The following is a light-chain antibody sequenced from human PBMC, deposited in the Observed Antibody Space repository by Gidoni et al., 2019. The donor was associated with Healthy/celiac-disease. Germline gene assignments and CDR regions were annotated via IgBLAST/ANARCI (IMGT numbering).Light chain of an antibody. Sequence: IILTQSPGTLSVSPGERATLFCRATQPVSGNFLAWYQQKPGQPPSLLIYDTSRRATGVPDRFSGSGSGTDFSLLISRLQTEDSALYYCQQYGASPLTFXGXTRVEI. CDR3: QQYGASPLT. CDR2: DTS. CDR1: QPVSGNF. J-gene: IGKJ4*01. V-gene: IGKV3-20*01.